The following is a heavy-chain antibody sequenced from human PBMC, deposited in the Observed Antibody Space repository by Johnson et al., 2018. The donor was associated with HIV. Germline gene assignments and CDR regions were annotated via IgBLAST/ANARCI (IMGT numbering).Heavy chain of an antibody. CDR1: GFIFDDYG. CDR2: INWNGGST. J-gene: IGHJ3*02. CDR3: ARWGRWELGDAFDI. V-gene: IGHV3-20*04. D-gene: IGHD1-26*01. Sequence: VQLVESGGGVVRPGGSLRLSCAASGFIFDDYGMSWVRQAPGKGLEWVSGINWNGGSTGYADSVKGRFIISRDNSKNTLYLQMNSLRAEDTAVYYCARWGRWELGDAFDIWGQGTMVTVSS.